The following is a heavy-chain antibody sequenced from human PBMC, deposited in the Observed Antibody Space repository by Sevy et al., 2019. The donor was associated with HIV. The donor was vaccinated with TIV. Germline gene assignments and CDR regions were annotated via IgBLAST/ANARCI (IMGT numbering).Heavy chain of an antibody. CDR3: ARNLGPRGTFDI. D-gene: IGHD3-16*01. CDR1: GFTVSNTY. Sequence: GSLRLSCAASGFTVSNTYMSWVRQAPGKGLEWVSVLYSGGSTYYADSVKGRFTISRDNSKTTLYLQMNSLRAEDTAVYYCARNLGPRGTFDIWGQGTMVTVSS. J-gene: IGHJ3*02. V-gene: IGHV3-53*01. CDR2: LYSGGST.